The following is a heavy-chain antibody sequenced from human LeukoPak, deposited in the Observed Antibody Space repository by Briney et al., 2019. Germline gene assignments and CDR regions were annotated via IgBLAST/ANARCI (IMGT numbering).Heavy chain of an antibody. V-gene: IGHV3-30*19. Sequence: PGGSLRLSCAASGFNFSSYGMHWVRQAPGKGLDWVASISYDGSNKYYADSVKGRFTISRDNSKNTLYLQMNSLRAEDSAVYYCARDYYASGSYYNDNHFDYWGQGTLVTVSS. J-gene: IGHJ4*02. D-gene: IGHD3-10*01. CDR2: ISYDGSNK. CDR1: GFNFSSYG. CDR3: ARDYYASGSYYNDNHFDY.